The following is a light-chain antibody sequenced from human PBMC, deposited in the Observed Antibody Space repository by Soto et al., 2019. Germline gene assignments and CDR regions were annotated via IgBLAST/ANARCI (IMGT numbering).Light chain of an antibody. CDR2: GAS. CDR3: QQYGSSPPVT. V-gene: IGKV3-20*01. Sequence: EIVLTQSPGTLSLSPGERATLSCRASQSVSSSYLAWYQQKPGQAPRLLIYGASSRATGIPDRLSGSGSGTDFTLTISRLEPEDFAVYYCQQYGSSPPVTFCQGTKLEIK. CDR1: QSVSSSY. J-gene: IGKJ2*01.